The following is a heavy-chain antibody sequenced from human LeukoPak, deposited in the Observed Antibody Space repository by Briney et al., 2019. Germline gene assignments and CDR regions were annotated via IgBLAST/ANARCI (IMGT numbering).Heavy chain of an antibody. CDR1: GLTFSSYA. CDR2: ISGRGGNT. CDR3: AKELLIQPNWFDP. Sequence: GGSLSLFCAASGLTFSSYATRWARHAPGEGRECVSAISGRGGNTYYAHSVEGRLTISRDNSKHTLYLQMNSLRAEDTDVYYCAKELLIQPNWFDPGGRGTLLTLS. V-gene: IGHV3-23*01. D-gene: IGHD3-10*01. J-gene: IGHJ5*02.